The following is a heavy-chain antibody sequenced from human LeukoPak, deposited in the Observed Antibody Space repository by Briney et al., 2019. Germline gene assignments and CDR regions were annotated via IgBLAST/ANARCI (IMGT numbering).Heavy chain of an antibody. V-gene: IGHV4-59*01. D-gene: IGHD2-2*01. J-gene: IGHJ5*02. CDR2: IYYSGST. CDR1: GGSISSYY. Sequence: PSETLSLTCTVSGGSISSYYWSWIRQPPGKGLEWIGYIYYSGSTNYTPSRKSRVTISVDTSKNQFSLKLSSVTAADTAVYYCARVRADIVVVPAAIGWFDPWGQGTLVTVSS. CDR3: ARVRADIVVVPAAIGWFDP.